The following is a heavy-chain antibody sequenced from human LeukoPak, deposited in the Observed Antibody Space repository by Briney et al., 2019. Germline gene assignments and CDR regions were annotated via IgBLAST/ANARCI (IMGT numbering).Heavy chain of an antibody. D-gene: IGHD2-2*01. J-gene: IGHJ4*02. V-gene: IGHV3-23*01. CDR2: ISGSGGST. CDR1: GFTFSSYA. CDR3: AKLLPIVVVPPAMSDFDY. Sequence: GGSLRLSCAASGFTFSSYAMSWVRQAPGKGLEWVSAISGSGGSTYYADSVKGRFTISRDNSKNTLYLQMNSLRAEDTAVYYCAKLLPIVVVPPAMSDFDYWGQGTLVTVSS.